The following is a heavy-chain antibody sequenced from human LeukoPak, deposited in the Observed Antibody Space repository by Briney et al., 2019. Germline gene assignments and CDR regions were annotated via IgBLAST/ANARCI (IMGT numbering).Heavy chain of an antibody. D-gene: IGHD2-8*01. J-gene: IGHJ3*02. CDR2: IYNSGST. V-gene: IGHV4-39*01. CDR3: AGSHGVDGVFDI. CDR1: GGSISSSRYY. Sequence: SKTLSLTCTVSGGSISSSRYYWGWIRQPPGKGLEWIGSIYNSGSTYYNPSLKSRVTISVDTSKNQFSLKLSSVTAADTAVYYCAGSHGVDGVFDIWGQGTMATVSS.